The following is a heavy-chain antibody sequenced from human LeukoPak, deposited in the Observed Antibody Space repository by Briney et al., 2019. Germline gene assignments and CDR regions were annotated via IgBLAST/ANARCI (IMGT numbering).Heavy chain of an antibody. Sequence: GSSVKVFCKASGGTFSSYAISWVRRAPGQGLEWMGGIIPIFGTANYAQKFQGRVTITADESTSTAYMELSSLRSEDTAVYYCARGINGDYVLVDYWGQGTLVTVSS. V-gene: IGHV1-69*01. CDR1: GGTFSSYA. CDR2: IIPIFGTA. CDR3: ARGINGDYVLVDY. J-gene: IGHJ4*02. D-gene: IGHD4-17*01.